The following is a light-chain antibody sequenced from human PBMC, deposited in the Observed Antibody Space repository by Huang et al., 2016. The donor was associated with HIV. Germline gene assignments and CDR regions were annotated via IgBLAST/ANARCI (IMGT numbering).Light chain of an antibody. CDR1: QSVGNY. V-gene: IGKV3-11*01. CDR3: QQRSSGVT. J-gene: IGKJ4*01. Sequence: IVLTQSPATLSWYPGERVTLACRASQSVGNYIAWYQQHPGQYPKLLIYDTSTRATGNPVRFRGRGYGTDFTLTISSLESEDFAVYYCQQRSSGVTFGGGTKV. CDR2: DTS.